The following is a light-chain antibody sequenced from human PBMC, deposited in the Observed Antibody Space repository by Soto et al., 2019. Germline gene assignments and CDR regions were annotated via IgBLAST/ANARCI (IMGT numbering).Light chain of an antibody. CDR2: EVS. Sequence: QPVLTQPPSASGSPGQSVTISCTGTSSDVGGYNYVSWYQQHPGKAPKLMIYEVSKRPSGVPDRFSGSKSGNTASLTVSGLQTEDEADYYCSSYAGSYTVVFGGGTKLTVL. J-gene: IGLJ2*01. V-gene: IGLV2-8*01. CDR1: SSDVGGYNY. CDR3: SSYAGSYTVV.